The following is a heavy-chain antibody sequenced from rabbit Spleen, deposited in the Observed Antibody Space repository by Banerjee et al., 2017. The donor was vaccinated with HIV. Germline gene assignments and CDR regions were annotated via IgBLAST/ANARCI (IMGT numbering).Heavy chain of an antibody. Sequence: QEQVVESGGGLVQPEGSLTLTCKASGFDFSSNGVCWVRQAPGKGLEWIGCIWSGGITDYASWVKGRFTVSKTSSTTVTLQMTSLTAADTATYFCARGGGGNGYDLWVPGTLVTVS. V-gene: IGHV1S45*01. D-gene: IGHD1-1*01. J-gene: IGHJ4*01. CDR3: ARGGGGNGYDL. CDR1: GFDFSSNG. CDR2: IWSGGIT.